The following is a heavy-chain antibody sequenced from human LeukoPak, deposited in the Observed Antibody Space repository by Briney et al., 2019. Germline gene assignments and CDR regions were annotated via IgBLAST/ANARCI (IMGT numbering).Heavy chain of an antibody. J-gene: IGHJ6*03. D-gene: IGHD3-10*02. V-gene: IGHV3-53*05. CDR3: AKNVGGYSYYFMDV. CDR2: INSDVNT. CDR1: GFSVSDKY. Sequence: GGSLRLSCAVSGFSVSDKYMAWVRQAPGKGLECVSIINSDVNTYYADSVRGRFTISRDNSKNTLYLQMSSLTADDTAVYYCAKNVGGYSYYFMDVWGKGTTVTVSS.